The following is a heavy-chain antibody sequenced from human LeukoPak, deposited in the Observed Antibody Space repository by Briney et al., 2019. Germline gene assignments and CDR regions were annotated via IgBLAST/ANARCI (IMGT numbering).Heavy chain of an antibody. CDR2: ISGSGGST. D-gene: IGHD2-21*02. Sequence: GGSLRLSCAASGFTFSSYSMNWVRQAPGKGLEWVSAISGSGGSTYYADSVKGRFTISRDNSKNTLYLQMNSLRAEDTAVYYCAKAQGHIVVVTATDYWGQGTLVTVSS. V-gene: IGHV3-23*01. CDR1: GFTFSSYS. CDR3: AKAQGHIVVVTATDY. J-gene: IGHJ4*02.